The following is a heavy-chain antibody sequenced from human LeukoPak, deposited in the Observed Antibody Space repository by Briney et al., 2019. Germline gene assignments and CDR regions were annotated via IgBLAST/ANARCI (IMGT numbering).Heavy chain of an antibody. CDR2: IRSKAYGGTT. V-gene: IGHV3-49*03. CDR1: GFTFGDYA. D-gene: IGHD1/OR15-1a*01. CDR3: TRVLGQFQPTYYFDY. J-gene: IGHJ4*02. Sequence: PGGSLRLSCTASGFTFGDYAMSWFRQAPGKGLEWVGFIRSKAYGGTTEYAASVKGRFTISRDDSKSIAYLQMNSLKTEDTAVCYCTRVLGQFQPTYYFDYWGQGTLVTVSS.